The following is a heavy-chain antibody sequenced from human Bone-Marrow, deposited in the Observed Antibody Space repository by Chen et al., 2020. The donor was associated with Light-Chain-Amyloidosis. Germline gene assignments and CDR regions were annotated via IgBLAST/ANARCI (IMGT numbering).Heavy chain of an antibody. CDR2: IKDDGSET. J-gene: IGHJ2*01. CDR3: ARRFSSNWGNWYFDL. CDR1: KFTLSNFW. Sequence: EVPLEESGGTLVQPGESLRLSCAASKFTLSNFWMSWVRQAPGKGLEWVANIKDDGSETYYVDSVKGRFLISRDNAKKSLYLQMNSLRVEDTAVYYCARRFSSNWGNWYFDLWGRGTLVTVSS. D-gene: IGHD6-13*01. V-gene: IGHV3-7*01.